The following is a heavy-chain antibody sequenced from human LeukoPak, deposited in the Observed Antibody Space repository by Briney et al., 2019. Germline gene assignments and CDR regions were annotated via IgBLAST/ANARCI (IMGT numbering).Heavy chain of an antibody. CDR3: AREAITMVRGVIINNWFDP. CDR1: SGSISSTHHY. V-gene: IGHV4-39*07. D-gene: IGHD3-10*01. Sequence: ETMSLTCTVSSGSISSTHHYWARIRQPPGKGLEWIGNIYYSGNTYYNPSLKSRVTISVDTSENQFSLKLSSVTAADTAVYYCAREAITMVRGVIINNWFDPWGEGTVDPVSS. J-gene: IGHJ5*02. CDR2: IYYSGNT.